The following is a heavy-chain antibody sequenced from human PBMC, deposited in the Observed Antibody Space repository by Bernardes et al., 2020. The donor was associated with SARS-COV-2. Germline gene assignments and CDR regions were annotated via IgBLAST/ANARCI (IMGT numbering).Heavy chain of an antibody. CDR1: GFTFSNYW. D-gene: IGHD4-17*01. Sequence: GGSLRLSRAASGFTFSNYWMHWVRQAPGKGLVWVSRINSDGSSTIYADSVKGRFTISRDNAKNTLYLEMDSLRVEDTAVYSCARDHIYGGKFGHWYGMDVWGQGTTVTVSS. CDR2: INSDGSST. CDR3: ARDHIYGGKFGHWYGMDV. J-gene: IGHJ6*02. V-gene: IGHV3-74*01.